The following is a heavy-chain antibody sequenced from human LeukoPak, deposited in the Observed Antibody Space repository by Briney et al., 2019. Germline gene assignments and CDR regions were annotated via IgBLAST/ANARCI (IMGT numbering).Heavy chain of an antibody. J-gene: IGHJ4*02. D-gene: IGHD1-20*01. Sequence: PGGSLRLSCAASGFTFRIYDMHWVRQVPGQGLEWVAVMSNDGTNEYYGDSVKGRFTISRDNSRNTLHLQMNSLRPDDTAVYYCAKSIRVIGTTALDYWGPGTLVTVSS. CDR1: GFTFRIYD. V-gene: IGHV3-30*18. CDR2: MSNDGTNE. CDR3: AKSIRVIGTTALDY.